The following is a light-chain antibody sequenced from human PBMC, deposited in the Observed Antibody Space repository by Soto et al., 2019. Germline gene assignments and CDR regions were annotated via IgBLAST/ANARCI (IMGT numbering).Light chain of an antibody. CDR1: QGINRN. CDR3: QQYSASPRT. V-gene: IGKV3-15*01. J-gene: IGKJ1*01. Sequence: IVMTQSPATLSVSPGESVTFYCRASQGINRNLAWYQQKPGQAPRLLISGASTGATGIPDRFSASGTGTDFTLTISRLEPEDFAVYYCQQYSASPRTFGQGTKVDI. CDR2: GAS.